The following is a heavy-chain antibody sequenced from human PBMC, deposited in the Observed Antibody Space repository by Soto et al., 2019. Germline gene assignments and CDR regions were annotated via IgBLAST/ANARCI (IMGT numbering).Heavy chain of an antibody. CDR2: IWYDGSNK. D-gene: IGHD6-6*01. CDR1: GFTFSTHG. J-gene: IGHJ3*02. V-gene: IGHV3-33*01. Sequence: QVQLVGSGGGVVQPGRSLTLCCAASGFTFSTHGMHWVRQAPGKGLEWVAVIWYDGSNKYYAESVKGRFTISRDNSKNTLYLQMNSLRAEDTAVYFCARGRSSSFPYAFDTWGQGTMVIVSS. CDR3: ARGRSSSFPYAFDT.